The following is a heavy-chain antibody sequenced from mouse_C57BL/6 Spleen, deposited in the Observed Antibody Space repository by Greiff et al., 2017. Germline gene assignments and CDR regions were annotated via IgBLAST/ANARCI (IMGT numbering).Heavy chain of an antibody. Sequence: QVQLQQSGAELAKPGASVTLSCKASGYTFTSYWMHWVKQRPGQGLEGIGYINPSSGYTKYNQKFKDKATLTADKSSSTAYMQLSSLTYEDSAVYYCARSGTDWYFDVWGTGTTVTISS. J-gene: IGHJ1*03. CDR3: ARSGTDWYFDV. D-gene: IGHD4-1*01. CDR2: INPSSGYT. V-gene: IGHV1-7*01. CDR1: GYTFTSYW.